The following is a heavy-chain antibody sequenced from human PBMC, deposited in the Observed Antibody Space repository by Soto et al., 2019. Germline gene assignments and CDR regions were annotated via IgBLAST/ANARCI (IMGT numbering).Heavy chain of an antibody. CDR1: GGSIRSSDYY. J-gene: IGHJ4*02. Sequence: QVQLQESGPGLVKPSQTLSLTCTVSGGSIRSSDYYWSWIRQPPGKGLEWIGYVYYSESAYYNPSLQSRGFISIDTSKNQFSLTLSSVNAADTAVYYCARVIITATGTSGFDSWGQGTLVTVSS. CDR3: ARVIITATGTSGFDS. CDR2: VYYSESA. D-gene: IGHD6-13*01. V-gene: IGHV4-30-4*01.